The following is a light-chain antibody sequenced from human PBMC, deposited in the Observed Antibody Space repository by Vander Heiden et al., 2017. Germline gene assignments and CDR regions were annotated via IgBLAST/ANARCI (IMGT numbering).Light chain of an antibody. CDR2: RDF. J-gene: IGLJ2*01. CDR1: SSNVGSNS. Sequence: QSVLTQPPSASGTPGQRVTISCSGSSSNVGSNSVYWYQHLPGTAPKLLIHRDFQRPSGVPDRFSASKSGTSASLAISGLRSEDEAHYYCAAWDDSLSVVFGGGTKLTVL. CDR3: AAWDDSLSVV. V-gene: IGLV1-47*01.